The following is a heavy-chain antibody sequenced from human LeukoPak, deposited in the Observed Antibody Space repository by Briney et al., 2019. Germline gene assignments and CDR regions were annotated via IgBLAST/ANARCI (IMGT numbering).Heavy chain of an antibody. CDR1: GFTFSSYA. CDR2: ISYDGSNK. Sequence: GGSLRLSCAASGFTFSSYAMHWVRQAPGKGLEWVAVISYDGSNKYYADSVKGRFTIPRDNSKNTLYLQMNSLRAEDTAVYYCARDWMGVYYFDYWGQGTLVTVSS. CDR3: ARDWMGVYYFDY. D-gene: IGHD2-8*02. J-gene: IGHJ4*02. V-gene: IGHV3-30-3*01.